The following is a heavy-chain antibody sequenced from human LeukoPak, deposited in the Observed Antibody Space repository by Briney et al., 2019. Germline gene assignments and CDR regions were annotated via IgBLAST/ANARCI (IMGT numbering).Heavy chain of an antibody. V-gene: IGHV3-11*01. D-gene: IGHD6-13*01. CDR3: ARELIAAAGTGYYYYYYGMDV. CDR1: GFTFSDYY. CDR2: ISSSGSTI. J-gene: IGHJ6*02. Sequence: GGSLRLSCAASGFTFSDYYMSWIRQAPGKGLEWVSYISSSGSTIYYADSVKGRFTISRDNAKNSLYLQMNSLRAEDTAVYYCARELIAAAGTGYYYYYYGMDVWGQGTTVTVSS.